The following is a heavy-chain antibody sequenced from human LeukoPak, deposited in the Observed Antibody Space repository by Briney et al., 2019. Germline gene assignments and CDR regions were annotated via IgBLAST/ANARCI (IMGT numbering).Heavy chain of an antibody. J-gene: IGHJ3*02. CDR3: ARENEGAFDI. CDR2: IYHSGST. V-gene: IGHV4-59*12. CDR1: GGSISSYY. Sequence: PSETLSLTCTVSGGSISSYYWSWIRQPPGKGLEWIGEIYHSGSTNYNPSLKSRVTISVDKSKNQFSLKLSSVTAADTAVYYCARENEGAFDIWGQGTMVTVSS.